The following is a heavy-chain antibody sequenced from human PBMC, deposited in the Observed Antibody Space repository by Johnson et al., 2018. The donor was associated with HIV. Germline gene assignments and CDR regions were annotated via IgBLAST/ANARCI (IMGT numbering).Heavy chain of an antibody. Sequence: VQLVESGGGLVQPGRSLRLSCAASGFTFDDYAMHWVRQAPGKGLEWVSGISWNSGSIGYADSVKGRFTISRENAKKSLYLQMNSLRAGDTAVYYCARGGNWGSASGSFDIWGQGTMVTVSS. CDR1: GFTFDDYA. V-gene: IGHV3-9*01. D-gene: IGHD7-27*01. CDR3: ARGGNWGSASGSFDI. J-gene: IGHJ3*02. CDR2: ISWNSGSI.